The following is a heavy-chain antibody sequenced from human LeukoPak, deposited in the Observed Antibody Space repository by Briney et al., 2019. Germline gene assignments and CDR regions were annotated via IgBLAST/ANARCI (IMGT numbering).Heavy chain of an antibody. J-gene: IGHJ4*02. D-gene: IGHD3-16*02. CDR2: IRYDGSNK. CDR3: GSTEGTSTYSAWGSYRLDS. CDR1: GFTFSSYG. V-gene: IGHV3-30*02. Sequence: GSLRLSCAASGFTFSSYGMHWVRQAPGKGLEWVAFIRYDGSNKYYADSVKGRFTISRDNSKNTVSLQMYSLRAEDTAVYYCGSTEGTSTYSAWGSYRLDSWGQGTLVTVAS.